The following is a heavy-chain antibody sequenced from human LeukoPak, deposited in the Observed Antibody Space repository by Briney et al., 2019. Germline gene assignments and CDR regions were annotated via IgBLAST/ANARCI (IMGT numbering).Heavy chain of an antibody. CDR3: ARLNPAGMDV. D-gene: IGHD1-14*01. V-gene: IGHV5-10-1*01. CDR2: IDPSDSYT. Sequence: GESLKISCKGSGYSFTSYWISWVRPRPGKGLGWMGRIDPSDSYTNYSPSFQGHVTISADKSISTAYLQWSSLKASDTAMYYCARLNPAGMDVWGKGTTVTVSS. J-gene: IGHJ6*04. CDR1: GYSFTSYW.